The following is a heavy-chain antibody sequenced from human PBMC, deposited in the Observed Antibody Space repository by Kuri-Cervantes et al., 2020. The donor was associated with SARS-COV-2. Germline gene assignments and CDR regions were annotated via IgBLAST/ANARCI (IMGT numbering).Heavy chain of an antibody. V-gene: IGHV4-30-2*03. Sequence: SETLSLTCTVSGGSISSGGYYWSWIRQPPGKGLEWIGYIYHSGSTYYNPSLKSRVTISVDTSKNQFSLKLSSVTAADTAVYYCATLGPGSGDLHAFDIWGQGTMVTVSS. D-gene: IGHD3-10*01. J-gene: IGHJ3*02. CDR2: IYHSGST. CDR1: GGSISSGGYY. CDR3: ATLGPGSGDLHAFDI.